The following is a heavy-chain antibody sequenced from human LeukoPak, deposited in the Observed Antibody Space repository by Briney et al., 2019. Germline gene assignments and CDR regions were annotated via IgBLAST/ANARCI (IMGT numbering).Heavy chain of an antibody. CDR3: ARDYSIAAAGGDAFDI. CDR2: ISSSGVTI. Sequence: GGSLRLSCAASGFTFSDYYMSWIRQAPGKGLEWVSYISSSGVTIYYADSVKGRFTISRDNAKNSLYLQMNSLRAEDTAVYYCARDYSIAAAGGDAFDIWGQGTMVTVSS. V-gene: IGHV3-11*04. J-gene: IGHJ3*02. CDR1: GFTFSDYY. D-gene: IGHD6-13*01.